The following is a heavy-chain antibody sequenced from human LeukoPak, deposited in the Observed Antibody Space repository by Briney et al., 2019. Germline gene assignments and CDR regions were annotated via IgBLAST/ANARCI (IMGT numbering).Heavy chain of an antibody. CDR3: ARDGIAVAGFVDY. Sequence: GTSLRLSCVASGSTFTNYALSWVRQAPGKGLEWVSAITGSDGSSYYADSVKGRFTISRDNSKNTLYLQVNSLRAEDTAVYYCARDGIAVAGFVDYWGQGTLVTVSS. CDR1: GSTFTNYA. J-gene: IGHJ4*02. V-gene: IGHV3-23*01. CDR2: ITGSDGSS. D-gene: IGHD6-19*01.